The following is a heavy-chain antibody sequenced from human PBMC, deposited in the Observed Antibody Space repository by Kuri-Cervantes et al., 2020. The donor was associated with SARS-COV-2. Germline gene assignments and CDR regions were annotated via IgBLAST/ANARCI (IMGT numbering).Heavy chain of an antibody. CDR1: GLTFSSYW. D-gene: IGHD6-13*01. CDR2: ISGSGGST. CDR3: AKQQQLGTYDY. V-gene: IGHV3-23*01. J-gene: IGHJ4*02. Sequence: ETLSLTCAASGLTFSSYWMSWVRQAPGKGLEWVSAISGSGGSTYYADSVKGRFTISRDNSKNTLYLQMNSMRAEDTAVYYCAKQQQLGTYDYWGQGTLVTVSS.